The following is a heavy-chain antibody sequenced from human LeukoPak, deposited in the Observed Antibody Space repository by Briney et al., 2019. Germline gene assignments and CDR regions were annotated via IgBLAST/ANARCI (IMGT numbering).Heavy chain of an antibody. CDR3: ARRADSSRIDP. D-gene: IGHD3-22*01. Sequence: GESLKSSCKGSGYSFTSYWIGWVRQMPGKGLEWMGIIYPGDSDTRYSPSFQGQVTISADKSTSTAYLQWSSLKASDTAMYYCARRADSSRIDPWGQGTLVTVSS. CDR1: GYSFTSYW. J-gene: IGHJ5*02. V-gene: IGHV5-51*01. CDR2: IYPGDSDT.